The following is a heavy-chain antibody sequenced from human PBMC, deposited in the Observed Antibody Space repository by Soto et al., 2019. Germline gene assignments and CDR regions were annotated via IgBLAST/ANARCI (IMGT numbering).Heavy chain of an antibody. D-gene: IGHD3-22*01. CDR1: GYTFTGYY. CDR3: ARGDSSGYYFDDAFDI. CDR2: INPNSGGT. J-gene: IGHJ3*02. Sequence: GASVKVSCKASGYTFTGYYMHWVRQPPGQGLEWMGWINPNSGGTNYAQKFQGWVTMTRDTSISTAYMELSRLRSDDTAVYYCARGDSSGYYFDDAFDIWGQGTMVTVSS. V-gene: IGHV1-2*04.